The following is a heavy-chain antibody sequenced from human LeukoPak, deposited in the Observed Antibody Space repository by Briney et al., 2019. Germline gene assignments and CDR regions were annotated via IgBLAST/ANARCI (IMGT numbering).Heavy chain of an antibody. V-gene: IGHV4-59*08. CDR3: ASVRRGFGDLSKYYSYYYMDV. D-gene: IGHD3-10*01. Sequence: SETLSLTCTVSGGSLSSYYASCIRHPPGKGLGGIGYLYYSGSTNYNPSLKSRVTISVDTSKNHFSLKLSSVTAADTAVYYCASVRRGFGDLSKYYSYYYMDVWGKGTTVTISS. CDR2: LYYSGST. J-gene: IGHJ6*03. CDR1: GGSLSSYY.